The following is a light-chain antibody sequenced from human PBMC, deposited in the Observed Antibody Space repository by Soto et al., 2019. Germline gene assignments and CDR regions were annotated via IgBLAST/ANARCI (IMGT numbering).Light chain of an antibody. CDR1: QSVSSD. V-gene: IGKV3-15*01. CDR3: QQYNNWPRT. Sequence: EIVMTQSPATLSVSPGERATLSCRASQSVSSDVAWYQQKPGQAPRLLIYGASTRATGIPARFSGSGSGTEFTLTISSLQSEDLVVYYCQQYNNWPRTFGQGTKVEIK. J-gene: IGKJ1*01. CDR2: GAS.